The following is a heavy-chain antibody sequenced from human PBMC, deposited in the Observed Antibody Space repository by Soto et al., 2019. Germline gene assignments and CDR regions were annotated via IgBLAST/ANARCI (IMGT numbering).Heavy chain of an antibody. J-gene: IGHJ6*02. CDR3: ERGGGTVTRFPGYYYYGMDV. D-gene: IGHD4-17*01. CDR2: MNPNSGNT. CDR1: GSTFTSYD. Sequence: ASVKVSCKASGSTFTSYDINWVRQATGQGLEWMGWMNPNSGNTGYAQKFQGRVTMTRNTSISTAYMGLSSLGSEDTTAGYCERGGGTVTRFPGYYYYGMDVWRQRTTVPVS. V-gene: IGHV1-8*01.